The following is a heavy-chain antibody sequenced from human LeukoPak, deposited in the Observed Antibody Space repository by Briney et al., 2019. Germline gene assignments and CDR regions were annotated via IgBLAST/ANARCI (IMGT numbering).Heavy chain of an antibody. CDR1: GFTFSSYW. CDR2: INTDGSST. D-gene: IGHD2-2*01. Sequence: PGGSLRLSCAASGFTFSSYWMHWVRQAPGKGLVWVSRINTDGSSTSYAASVKGRFTISRDNAKNTLYLQMNSLRAEDTAVYYCARASGCSSTTCFALGFGAFDIWGQGTMVTVSS. V-gene: IGHV3-74*01. J-gene: IGHJ3*02. CDR3: ARASGCSSTTCFALGFGAFDI.